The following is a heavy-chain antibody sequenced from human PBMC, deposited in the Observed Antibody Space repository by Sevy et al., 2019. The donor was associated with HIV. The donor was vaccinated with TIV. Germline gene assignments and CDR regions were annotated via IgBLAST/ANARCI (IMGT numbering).Heavy chain of an antibody. D-gene: IGHD1-26*01. V-gene: IGHV3-53*01. J-gene: IGHJ6*02. CDR3: ATTSTPLYYYALDV. Sequence: GGSLRLSCAASGFTVSSNYMSWVRQAPGNGLEWVSVIYSGEYTYYADSVKGRFTISRDISKNTLNLQMNSLRAEDTAIYYCATTSTPLYYYALDVSGQGTSVTVSS. CDR2: IYSGEYT. CDR1: GFTVSSNY.